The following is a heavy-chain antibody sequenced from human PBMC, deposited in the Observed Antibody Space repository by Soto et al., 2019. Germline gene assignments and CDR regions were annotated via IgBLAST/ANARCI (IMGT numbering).Heavy chain of an antibody. CDR1: GYTFTSYG. V-gene: IGHV1-18*04. D-gene: IGHD1-1*01. CDR3: ARDPRTGRTPPSPIDF. Sequence: ASVKVSCKASGYTFTSYGISWVRQAPGQGLEWMGWISAYNGNTNYAQKLQGRVTMTTDTSTSTAYMELRSLRSDDTAVYYCARDPRTGRTPPSPIDFWGQGTLVTVSS. CDR2: ISAYNGNT. J-gene: IGHJ4*02.